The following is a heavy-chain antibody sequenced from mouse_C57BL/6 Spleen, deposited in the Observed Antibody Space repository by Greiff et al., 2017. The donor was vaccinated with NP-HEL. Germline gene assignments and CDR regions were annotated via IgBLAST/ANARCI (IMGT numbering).Heavy chain of an antibody. CDR2: ISSGGSYT. V-gene: IGHV5-6*01. J-gene: IGHJ1*03. Sequence: EVQLQESGGDLVKPGGSLKLSCAASGFTFSSYGMSWVRQTPDKRLEWVATISSGGSYTYYPDSVKGRFTISRDNAKNTLYLQMSSLKSEDTAMYYCARPHYYGSSHWYFDVWGTGTTVTVSS. CDR1: GFTFSSYG. CDR3: ARPHYYGSSHWYFDV. D-gene: IGHD1-1*01.